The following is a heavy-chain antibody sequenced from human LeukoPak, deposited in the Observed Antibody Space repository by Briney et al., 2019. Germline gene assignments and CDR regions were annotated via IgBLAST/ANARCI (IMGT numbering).Heavy chain of an antibody. CDR2: ISSRGSTI. CDR1: GFTFSSYS. J-gene: IGHJ5*02. CDR3: ARDYYGSGSYGP. V-gene: IGHV3-48*04. D-gene: IGHD3-10*01. Sequence: GGSLRLSCAASGFTFSSYSMNWVRQAPGKGLEWVSYISSRGSTIYYAESVKGRFTSSRDNAKNSLYLQMSSLRAEDTAVYYCARDYYGSGSYGPWGQGTLVTVSS.